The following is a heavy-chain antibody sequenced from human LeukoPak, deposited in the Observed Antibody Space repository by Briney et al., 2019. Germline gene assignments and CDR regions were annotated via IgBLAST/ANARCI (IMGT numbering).Heavy chain of an antibody. Sequence: PRGSLRLSCAASGLTFSGSAMSWVRQAPGKGLEWVSLISGGGNSTYYADSVKGRFTISRDNSKNTLYLQMNSLRAEDTAVYYCAKVLVLVSANRYYFDYWGQGTLVTVSS. CDR2: ISGGGNST. CDR1: GLTFSGSA. J-gene: IGHJ4*02. V-gene: IGHV3-23*01. CDR3: AKVLVLVSANRYYFDY. D-gene: IGHD2-15*01.